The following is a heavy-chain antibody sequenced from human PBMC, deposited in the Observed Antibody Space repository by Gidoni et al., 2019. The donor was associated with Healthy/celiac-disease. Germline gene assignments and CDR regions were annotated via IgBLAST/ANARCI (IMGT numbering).Heavy chain of an antibody. CDR1: GFTFSSHA. CDR2: ISGSGGST. CDR3: AKSRIVVVPAAISRARGMDV. Sequence: EVQLLESGGGLVQPGGSLSLSCAASGFTFSSHALRWVRQAPGKGLEWVSAISGSGGSTYYADSVKGRFTISRDNSKNTLYLQMNSLRAEDTAVYYCAKSRIVVVPAAISRARGMDVWGQGTTVTVSS. J-gene: IGHJ6*02. V-gene: IGHV3-23*01. D-gene: IGHD2-2*01.